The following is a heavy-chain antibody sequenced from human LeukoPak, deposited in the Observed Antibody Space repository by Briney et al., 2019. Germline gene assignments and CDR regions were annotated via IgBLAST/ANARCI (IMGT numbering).Heavy chain of an antibody. CDR2: INHSGST. Sequence: PSETLSLTCAVYGGSFSGYYWSWIRQPPGEGLEWIGEINHSGSTNYNPSLKSRVTISVDTSKNQFSLKLSSVTAADTAVYYCARKNMTTVTNWGQGTLVTVSS. CDR3: ARKNMTTVTN. CDR1: GGSFSGYY. V-gene: IGHV4-34*01. D-gene: IGHD4-17*01. J-gene: IGHJ4*02.